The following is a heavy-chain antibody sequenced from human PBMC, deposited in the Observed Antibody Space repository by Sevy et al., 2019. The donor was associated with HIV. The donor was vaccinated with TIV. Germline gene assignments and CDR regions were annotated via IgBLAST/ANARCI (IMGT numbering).Heavy chain of an antibody. CDR2: IKVDGSER. CDR3: ARDCSSTSCLWGLDV. D-gene: IGHD2-2*01. Sequence: GGSLRLSCAASGLTFSSYWMSWVRQAPGKGLEWVAHIKVDGSERYYVDSVKGRFTISRENAKNSLYLQMNSLRAEDTAVYYCARDCSSTSCLWGLDVWGQGTTVTVSS. J-gene: IGHJ6*02. CDR1: GLTFSSYW. V-gene: IGHV3-7*03.